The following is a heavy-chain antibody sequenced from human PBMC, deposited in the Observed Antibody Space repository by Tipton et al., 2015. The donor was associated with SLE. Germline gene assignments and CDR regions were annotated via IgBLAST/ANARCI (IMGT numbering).Heavy chain of an antibody. D-gene: IGHD4-17*01. J-gene: IGHJ4*02. V-gene: IGHV4-61*02. CDR1: GGSISSGSYY. Sequence: TLSLTCTVSGGSISSGSYYWSWIRQPAGKGLEWIGRIHTSGITDYSPSLKSRVTISLVTSKNQFSLKLSSVTAADTAVYYCASRRGYGDYRWHGFDYWGQGSPVTVSS. CDR2: IHTSGIT. CDR3: ASRRGYGDYRWHGFDY.